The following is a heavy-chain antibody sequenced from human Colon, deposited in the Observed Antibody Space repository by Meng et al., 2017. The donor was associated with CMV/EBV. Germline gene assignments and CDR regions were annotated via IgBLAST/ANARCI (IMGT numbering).Heavy chain of an antibody. D-gene: IGHD2-8*02. CDR1: GFIFSNYW. V-gene: IGHV3-7*01. Sequence: GESLKISCAASGFIFSNYWMSWARQAPGKGLEWVANIKEDGSQKYYVDSVKGRFTISRDNARNSLYLQMNSLRAEDTAVYYCAKIYWYYKGLIDYWGQGTPVTVSS. CDR3: AKIYWYYKGLIDY. CDR2: IKEDGSQK. J-gene: IGHJ4*02.